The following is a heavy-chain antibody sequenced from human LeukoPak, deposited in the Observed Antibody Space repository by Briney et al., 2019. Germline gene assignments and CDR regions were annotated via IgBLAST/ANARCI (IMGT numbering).Heavy chain of an antibody. CDR1: GGTFSSYA. V-gene: IGHV1-69*13. J-gene: IGHJ4*02. D-gene: IGHD3-22*01. CDR2: IIPIFGTA. Sequence: SVKVSCKASGGTFSSYAISWVRQAPGQGLEWMGGIIPIFGTANYAQKFQGRVTITADESTSTAYMELSSLRSEDTAVYYCARSYYYDSSGYYSLDYWGQGTLVTVSS. CDR3: ARSYYYDSSGYYSLDY.